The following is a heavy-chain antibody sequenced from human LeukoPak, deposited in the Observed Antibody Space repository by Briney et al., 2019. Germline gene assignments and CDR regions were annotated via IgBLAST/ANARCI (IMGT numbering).Heavy chain of an antibody. CDR3: ARIGMVAMNY. CDR1: GGSFSGYY. Sequence: SETLSLTCAVYGGSFSGYYWSWIRQPPGKGLEWIGEINHSGSTNYNPSLKSRVTISVDTSKNQFSLKLSSVTAADTAVYYCARIGMVAMNYWGQGTLVTVSS. J-gene: IGHJ4*02. V-gene: IGHV4-34*01. CDR2: INHSGST. D-gene: IGHD2-8*01.